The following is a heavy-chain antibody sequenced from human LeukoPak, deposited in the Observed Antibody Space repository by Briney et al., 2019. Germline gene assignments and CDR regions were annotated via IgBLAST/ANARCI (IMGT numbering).Heavy chain of an antibody. CDR1: GYSFTSYW. J-gene: IGHJ3*02. CDR2: IYPGDSDT. Sequence: GESLKISWKGSGYSFTSYWIGWVRQMPGKGLEWMGNIYPGDSDTRNSPSFQGQVTISADKSISTAYLQWSSLKASDTAMYYCARLLVVAATARAFDIWGQGTMVTVSS. CDR3: ARLLVVAATARAFDI. V-gene: IGHV5-51*01. D-gene: IGHD2-15*01.